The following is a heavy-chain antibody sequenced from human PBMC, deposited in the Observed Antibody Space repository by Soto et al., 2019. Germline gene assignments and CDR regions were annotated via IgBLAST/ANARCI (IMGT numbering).Heavy chain of an antibody. D-gene: IGHD3-3*01. V-gene: IGHV3-23*01. CDR2: ISGSGGST. Sequence: PGGSLRLSCAASGFTFSSYAMSWVRQAPGKGLEWVSAISGSGGSTYYADSVKGRFTISRDNSKNTLYLQMNSLRAEDTAVYYCAKACCDDFWSGYDYYYMDVWGKGTTVTVSS. CDR1: GFTFSSYA. CDR3: AKACCDDFWSGYDYYYMDV. J-gene: IGHJ6*03.